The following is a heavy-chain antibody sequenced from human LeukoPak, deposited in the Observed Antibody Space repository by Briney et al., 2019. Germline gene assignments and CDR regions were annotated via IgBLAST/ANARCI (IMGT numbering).Heavy chain of an antibody. J-gene: IGHJ5*02. D-gene: IGHD3-10*01. Sequence: SETLSLTCIVSGGSITNYYWSWIRQSAGKGLEWIGRIYSTGIITYNPSLKSRVTMSVDTSKNQLSLRLISVTAADTAVYCTRDSGTSGEVKFDPWGQGSLFTVSS. V-gene: IGHV4-4*07. CDR2: IYSTGII. CDR3: TRDSGTSGEVKFDP. CDR1: GGSITNYY.